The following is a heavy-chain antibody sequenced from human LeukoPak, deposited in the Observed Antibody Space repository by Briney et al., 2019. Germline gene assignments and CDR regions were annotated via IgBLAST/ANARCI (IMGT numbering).Heavy chain of an antibody. Sequence: VASVKVSCKASGYTFTGYYMHWVRQAPGQGLEWMGWINPNSGGTNYAQKFQGRVTMTRDTSISTAYMELSRLRSDDTAVYYCARGSIAAAGRQPYWGQGTLVTVSS. V-gene: IGHV1-2*02. J-gene: IGHJ4*02. CDR2: INPNSGGT. CDR1: GYTFTGYY. CDR3: ARGSIAAAGRQPY. D-gene: IGHD6-13*01.